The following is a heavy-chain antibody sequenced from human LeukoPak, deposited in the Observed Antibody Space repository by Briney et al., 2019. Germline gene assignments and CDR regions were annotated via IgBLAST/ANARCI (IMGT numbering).Heavy chain of an antibody. V-gene: IGHV4-4*07. D-gene: IGHD2-15*01. CDR2: IYCSGST. CDR1: GGSISSYY. J-gene: IGHJ5*02. CDR3: ARDSLRAGFDP. Sequence: SETLSLTCTVSGGSISSYYWNWVRQPAGKGLEWIGRIYCSGSTNYNPSLKSRVTMSVDTSKNQFSLKLSSVTAADTAIYYCARDSLRAGFDPWGQGTLVIVSS.